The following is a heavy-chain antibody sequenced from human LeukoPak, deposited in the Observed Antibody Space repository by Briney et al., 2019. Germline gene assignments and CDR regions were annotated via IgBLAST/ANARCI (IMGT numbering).Heavy chain of an antibody. D-gene: IGHD2-2*02. CDR3: ASTNCSSTSCYSSLWAY. V-gene: IGHV4-59*01. CDR1: GGSISSYY. Sequence: SETLSLTCTVSGGSISSYYWSWIRQPPGKGLEWIGYIYYSGSTNYNSSLKSRVTISVDTSKNQFSLKLSSVTAADTAVYYCASTNCSSTSCYSSLWAYWGQGTLVIVSS. J-gene: IGHJ4*02. CDR2: IYYSGST.